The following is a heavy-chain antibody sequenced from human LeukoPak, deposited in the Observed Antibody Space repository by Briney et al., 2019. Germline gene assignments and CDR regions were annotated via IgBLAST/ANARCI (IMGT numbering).Heavy chain of an antibody. Sequence: GASVKVSCKASGYTFTSYGISWVRQAPGQGLEWMGWISAYNGNTNYAQKLQGRVTMTTDTSTSTAYMELRSLRSDDTAVYYCARDYGYYDSSGYYYLPDYWGQGTLVTVSS. J-gene: IGHJ4*02. V-gene: IGHV1-18*01. CDR3: ARDYGYYDSSGYYYLPDY. CDR1: GYTFTSYG. CDR2: ISAYNGNT. D-gene: IGHD3-22*01.